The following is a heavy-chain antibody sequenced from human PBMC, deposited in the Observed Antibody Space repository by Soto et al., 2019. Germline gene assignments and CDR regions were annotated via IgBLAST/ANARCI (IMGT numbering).Heavy chain of an antibody. V-gene: IGHV1-69*02. Sequence: ASVKVSCKASGGTFSSYTISWVRQAPGQGLEWMGRIIPILGIANYAQKFQGRVTITADKSTSTAYMELSSLRSEDTAVYYCARVLAVAGSQYNWFDPWGQGTLVTVSS. CDR2: IIPILGIA. CDR1: GGTFSSYT. J-gene: IGHJ5*02. D-gene: IGHD6-19*01. CDR3: ARVLAVAGSQYNWFDP.